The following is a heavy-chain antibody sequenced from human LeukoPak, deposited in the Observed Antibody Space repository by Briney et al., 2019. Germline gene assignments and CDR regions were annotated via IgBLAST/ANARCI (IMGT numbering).Heavy chain of an antibody. D-gene: IGHD1-1*01. Sequence: SETLSLTCTVSGASISHDYWSWIRQPPDKTLEWIGYISYSGSTNYNPSLKSLVTMSVDTSKNQMSLRLSSVTAADTAVYYCARVTEWNDFDYWGQGILVTVS. CDR3: ARVTEWNDFDY. CDR1: GASISHDY. J-gene: IGHJ4*02. V-gene: IGHV4-59*01. CDR2: ISYSGST.